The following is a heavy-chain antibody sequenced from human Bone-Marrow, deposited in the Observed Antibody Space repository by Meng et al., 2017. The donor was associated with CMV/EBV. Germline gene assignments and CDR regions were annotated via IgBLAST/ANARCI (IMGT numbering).Heavy chain of an antibody. D-gene: IGHD2-2*01. Sequence: SAKVSCQASGGTFSSYAISWVRQAPGQGLEWMGGIIPILGIANYAQKFQGRVTITADKSTSTAYMELSSLRSEDTAVYYCATQLIRIVVVPAAAIHGAFDIWGQGTMVTVSS. CDR3: ATQLIRIVVVPAAAIHGAFDI. V-gene: IGHV1-69*10. CDR2: IIPILGIA. J-gene: IGHJ3*02. CDR1: GGTFSSYA.